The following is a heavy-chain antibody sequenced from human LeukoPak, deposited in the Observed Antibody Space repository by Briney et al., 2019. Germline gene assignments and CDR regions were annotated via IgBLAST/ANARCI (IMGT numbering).Heavy chain of an antibody. CDR1: GGSIRTYY. Sequence: SETLSLTCTVSGGSIRTYYCSWIRQPPGEGLEWIGSIYYTGSTSYSPSLKSRVTISVDTSKNQFSLKLSSVTAADTAVYYCARESANWRAFDIWGQGTMVTVSS. D-gene: IGHD7-27*01. V-gene: IGHV4-59*01. CDR3: ARESANWRAFDI. J-gene: IGHJ3*02. CDR2: IYYTGST.